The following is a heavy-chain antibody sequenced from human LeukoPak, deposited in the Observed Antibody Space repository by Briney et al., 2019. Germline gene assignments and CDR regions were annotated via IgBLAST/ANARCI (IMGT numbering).Heavy chain of an antibody. Sequence: GGSLRLSCAASGFTFSSYAMHWVRQAPGKGLEWVAVISYDGSNKYYADSVKGRFTISRDNSKNTLYLQMNSLRAEDTAVYYCAREMGIAAAGAXFDYWGQGTLVTVSS. J-gene: IGHJ4*02. CDR1: GFTFSSYA. CDR3: AREMGIAAAGAXFDY. D-gene: IGHD6-13*01. V-gene: IGHV3-30-3*01. CDR2: ISYDGSNK.